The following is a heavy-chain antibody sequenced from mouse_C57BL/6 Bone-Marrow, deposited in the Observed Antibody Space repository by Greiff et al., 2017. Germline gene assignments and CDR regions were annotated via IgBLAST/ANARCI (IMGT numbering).Heavy chain of an antibody. CDR3: AREAIITTVVAHWYFDV. CDR1: GYTFTSYW. V-gene: IGHV1-69*01. D-gene: IGHD1-1*01. Sequence: QVQLQQPGAELVMPGASVKLSCKASGYTFTSYWMHWVKQRPGQGLEWIGEIDPSDSYTNYNQKFKGKSTLTVDKSSSTAYLQLSSLTSEDSAVYYCAREAIITTVVAHWYFDVWGTGTTVTVSS. J-gene: IGHJ1*03. CDR2: IDPSDSYT.